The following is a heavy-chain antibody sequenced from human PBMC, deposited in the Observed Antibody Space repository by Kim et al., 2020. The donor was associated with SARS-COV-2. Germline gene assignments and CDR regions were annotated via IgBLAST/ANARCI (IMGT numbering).Heavy chain of an antibody. V-gene: IGHV1-3*01. Sequence: ASVKVSCKASGYTFTSYAMHWVRQAPGQRLAWMGWINAGNGNKRYSQKFQGRVTITRDTSASTAYMVLSSLRSEDTDVYYFARDWEAASGTWWFDPWGQGTLVTVSS. J-gene: IGHJ5*02. CDR2: INAGNGNK. D-gene: IGHD1-1*01. CDR3: ARDWEAASGTWWFDP. CDR1: GYTFTSYA.